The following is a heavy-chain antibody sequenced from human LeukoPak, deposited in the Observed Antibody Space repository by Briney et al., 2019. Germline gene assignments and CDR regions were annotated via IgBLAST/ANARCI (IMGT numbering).Heavy chain of an antibody. CDR1: GYTFTSYD. CDR3: AIDTTVSFDC. D-gene: IGHD4-17*01. Sequence: ASVKVSCDASGYTFTSYDINLVRQAIGQGLEWMGWMNPNSGNTGYAKKFQGRVTITMNTSISTAYMALSSLRSEDTAVYYCAIDTTVSFDCWGQGTLVTVSS. CDR2: MNPNSGNT. J-gene: IGHJ4*02. V-gene: IGHV1-8*03.